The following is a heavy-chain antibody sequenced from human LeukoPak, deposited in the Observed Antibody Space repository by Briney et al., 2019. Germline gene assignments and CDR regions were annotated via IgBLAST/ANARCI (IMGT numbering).Heavy chain of an antibody. J-gene: IGHJ4*02. D-gene: IGHD6-19*01. CDR1: GGSISSSNW. V-gene: IGHV4-4*02. CDR2: IYHSGST. CDR3: ARYDVGWYYFDY. Sequence: SGTLSLTCVVSGGSISSSNWWSWVRQPPEKGLEWIGEIYHSGSTNYNPSLKSRVTISVDKSKNQFSLKLSSVTAADTAVYYCARYDVGWYYFDYWGQGTLATVSS.